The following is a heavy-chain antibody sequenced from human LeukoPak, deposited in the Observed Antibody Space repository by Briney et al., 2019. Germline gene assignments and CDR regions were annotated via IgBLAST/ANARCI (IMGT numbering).Heavy chain of an antibody. CDR3: ARRTFYGGDYFDY. CDR2: IYYSGNT. CDR1: GGSISSSSYY. V-gene: IGHV4-39*01. Sequence: SETLSLTCTVSGGSISSSSYYWGWIRQPPGKGLEWIGTIYYSGNTYYNPPLKSRVAISVDTSKNQFSPNLSSVTAADTAVYYCARRTFYGGDYFDYWGQGTLVTVSS. D-gene: IGHD4-23*01. J-gene: IGHJ4*02.